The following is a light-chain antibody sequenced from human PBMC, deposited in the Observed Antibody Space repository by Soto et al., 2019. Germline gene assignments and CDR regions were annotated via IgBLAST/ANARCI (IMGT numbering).Light chain of an antibody. V-gene: IGLV1-47*02. CDR2: GDS. CDR3: ATWDDSRSVL. CDR1: RSNIGSYD. J-gene: IGLJ3*02. Sequence: QAVVTQPPSASGTPGQRVTISCSGSRSNIGSYDVYWYQQVPGTAPKLLIYGDSRRPSGVPDRFSGSKSGTSAFLAISGLRSEDEADYYCATWDDSRSVLFGGGTKLTVL.